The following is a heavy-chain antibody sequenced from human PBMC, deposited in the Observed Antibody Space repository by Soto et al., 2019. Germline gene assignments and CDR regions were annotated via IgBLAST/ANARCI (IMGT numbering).Heavy chain of an antibody. CDR3: ARPDFGDYWYFDL. V-gene: IGHV1-69*08. D-gene: IGHD4-17*01. CDR2: IIPALGTT. J-gene: IGHJ2*01. Sequence: QDQLVQSGAEVKKPGSSVKVSCKAFGGPFSSHTFSWVRQAPGQGLEWMGRIIPALGTTTYAQKFQGRVTITADESVTTVYTELSSFRTEDTDVYYCARPDFGDYWYFDLWGRGTLVTVSS. CDR1: GGPFSSHT.